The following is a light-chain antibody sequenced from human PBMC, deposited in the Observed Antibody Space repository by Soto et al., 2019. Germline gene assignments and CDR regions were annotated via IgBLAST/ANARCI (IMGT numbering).Light chain of an antibody. CDR1: QSVSSK. CDR2: GAS. V-gene: IGKV3-15*01. CDR3: QQYNNWPLT. J-gene: IGKJ4*01. Sequence: EIVMTQSPATLSVSPGEGATLSCSASQSVSSKLAWYQQKPGQAPRLLIDGASTRASGIPARFSGSGSGTEFTLTISSLQSEDSAVYYCQQYNNWPLTFGGGTKVEIK.